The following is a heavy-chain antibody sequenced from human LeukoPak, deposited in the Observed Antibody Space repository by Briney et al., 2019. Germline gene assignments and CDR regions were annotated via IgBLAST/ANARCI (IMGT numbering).Heavy chain of an antibody. J-gene: IGHJ4*02. CDR1: GGSMTNYY. D-gene: IGHD3-22*01. V-gene: IGHV4-59*01. CDR3: ARVGGIVVVILDY. Sequence: PSETLSLTCTVSGGSMTNYYWSWIRQPPGRGLEWISYIYYSGSTTSYNPSLKSRVTISIDASRNQFSLNLSSMTAADTAVYYCARVGGIVVVILDYWGQGTLVTVSS. CDR2: IYYSGSTT.